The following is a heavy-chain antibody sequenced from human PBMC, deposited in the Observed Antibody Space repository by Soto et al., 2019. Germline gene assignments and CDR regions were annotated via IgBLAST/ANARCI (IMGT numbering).Heavy chain of an antibody. V-gene: IGHV1-69*01. J-gene: IGHJ3*02. CDR1: GGTFSSYA. D-gene: IGHD1-26*01. CDR2: IIPIFGTA. CDR3: AGDNSGSYQPHDAFDI. Sequence: QVQLVQSGAEVKKPGSSVKVSCKASGGTFSSYAISWVRQAPGQGLEWMGGIIPIFGTANYAQKFQGRVKITAGEFTSTAYMELGSLRSEDTGVYFCAGDNSGSYQPHDAFDIWGQGTMVTVSS.